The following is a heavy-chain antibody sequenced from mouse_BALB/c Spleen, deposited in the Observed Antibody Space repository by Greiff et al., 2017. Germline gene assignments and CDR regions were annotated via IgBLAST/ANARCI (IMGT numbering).Heavy chain of an antibody. J-gene: IGHJ4*01. CDR2: INPYNGDT. Sequence: EVKLMESGPELVKPGASVKISCKASGYSFTGYFMNWVMQSHGKSLEWIGRINPYNGDTFYNQKFKGKATLTVDKSSSTAHMELRSLASEDSAVYYCAGKVAYYGYPDYYAMDYWGQGTSVTVSS. V-gene: IGHV1-20*02. CDR1: GYSFTGYF. CDR3: AGKVAYYGYPDYYAMDY. D-gene: IGHD2-9*01.